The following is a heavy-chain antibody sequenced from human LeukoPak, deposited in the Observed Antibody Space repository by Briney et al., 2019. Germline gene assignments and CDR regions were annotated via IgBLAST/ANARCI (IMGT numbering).Heavy chain of an antibody. CDR1: GFTFSSYL. V-gene: IGHV3-7*02. J-gene: IGHJ4*02. CDR3: AILRGGNY. Sequence: PGGSLRLSCAASGFTFSSYLMTWVRQAPGKGLEWVANIKPDGSDKYYVDSVKGRFTISRDNAQNSLHLQMNSLRAEDTAVYYCAILRGGNYWGQGTLVTVSS. CDR2: IKPDGSDK. D-gene: IGHD3-10*01.